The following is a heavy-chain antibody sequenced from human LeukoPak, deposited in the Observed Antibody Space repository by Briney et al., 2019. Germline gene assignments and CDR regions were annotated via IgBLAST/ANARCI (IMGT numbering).Heavy chain of an antibody. CDR3: ARIFCSGGSCPSDY. J-gene: IGHJ4*02. CDR1: GXSFTSYC. Sequence: LGESLKISFKGSGXSFTSYCIGWVRQMPGKGLEWMGTIYPGDSDTRYSPSFQGQVTISADKSISTAYLQWSSLKASDTAMYYCARIFCSGGSCPSDYWGQGTLVTVSS. V-gene: IGHV5-51*01. CDR2: IYPGDSDT. D-gene: IGHD2-15*01.